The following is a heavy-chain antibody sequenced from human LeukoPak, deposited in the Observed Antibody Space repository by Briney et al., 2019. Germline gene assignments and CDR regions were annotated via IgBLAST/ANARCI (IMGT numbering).Heavy chain of an antibody. CDR1: GGSISSYY. D-gene: IGHD6-13*01. V-gene: IGHV4-59*01. J-gene: IGHJ4*02. CDR3: ARWDGSSSLHFDY. CDR2: IYYSGST. Sequence: SSETLSLTCTVSGGSISSYYWSWIRQPPGKGLEWIGYIYYSGSTNYNPSLKSRVTISVDTSKNQFSLKLSSVTAADTAVYYCARWDGSSSLHFDYWGQGTLVTVSS.